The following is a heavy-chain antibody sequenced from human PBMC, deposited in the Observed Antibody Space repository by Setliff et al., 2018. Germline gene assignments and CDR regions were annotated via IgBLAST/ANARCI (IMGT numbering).Heavy chain of an antibody. CDR2: IYYSGTA. J-gene: IGHJ4*02. V-gene: IGHV4-39*01. Sequence: SETLSLTCTVSDGSISSSSYQWGWVRQTPGKGLEWIGSIYYSGTAYYNPSLKSRVTISVGTYKNQFSLQVTSVTATDTAVYYCARHEFVGGYYGSVTYRHFDYWGQGILVTVSS. CDR3: ARHEFVGGYYGSVTYRHFDY. D-gene: IGHD3-10*01. CDR1: DGSISSSSYQ.